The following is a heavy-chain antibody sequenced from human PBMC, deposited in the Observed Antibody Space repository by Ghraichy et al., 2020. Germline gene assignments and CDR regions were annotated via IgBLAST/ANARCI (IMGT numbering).Heavy chain of an antibody. CDR3: ARLLTSGYDSGTYYFDY. Sequence: GGSLRLSCAASGFTVSSNYMSWVRQAPGKGLEWVSVIYSGGSTYYADSVKGRFTISRDNSKNTLYLQMNSLRAEDTAVYYCARLLTSGYDSGTYYFDYWGQGTLVTVSS. CDR1: GFTVSSNY. D-gene: IGHD5-12*01. CDR2: IYSGGST. V-gene: IGHV3-53*01. J-gene: IGHJ4*02.